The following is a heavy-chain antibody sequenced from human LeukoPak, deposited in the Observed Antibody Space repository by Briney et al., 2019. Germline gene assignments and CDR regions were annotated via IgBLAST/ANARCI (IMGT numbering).Heavy chain of an antibody. Sequence: GGSLRLSCAASGFTFKDYTVNWVRQSPGKGLQWVSYVSFGSSYISYADSLKGRFTISRDDAKSSVYLEMTSLRTDDTAVYYCARASTEYAVTDGFDTWGPGTLVTVSS. CDR1: GFTFKDYT. CDR3: ARASTEYAVTDGFDT. D-gene: IGHD4-17*01. V-gene: IGHV3-21*06. J-gene: IGHJ5*02. CDR2: VSFGSSYI.